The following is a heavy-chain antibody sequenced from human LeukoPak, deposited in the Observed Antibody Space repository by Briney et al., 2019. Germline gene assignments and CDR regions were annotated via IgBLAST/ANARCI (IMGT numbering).Heavy chain of an antibody. CDR2: IYHTGST. V-gene: IGHV4-38-2*02. CDR1: GYSISSGYY. Sequence: PSETLSLTCSVSGYSISSGYYWGWIRQPPGRGLEWIGNIYHTGSTYYNPSLKSRVTISVDTSKNQFSLKLSSVTAADTAVYYCARDPNDYDSSGYVDYWGQGTLVTVSS. J-gene: IGHJ4*02. D-gene: IGHD3-22*01. CDR3: ARDPNDYDSSGYVDY.